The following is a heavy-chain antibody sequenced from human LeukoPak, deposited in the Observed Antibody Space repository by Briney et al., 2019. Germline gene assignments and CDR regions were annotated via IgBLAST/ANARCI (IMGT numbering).Heavy chain of an antibody. J-gene: IGHJ4*02. D-gene: IGHD1-26*01. CDR3: ARSASYLVGHDY. CDR1: GYSFTSYW. CDR2: ISPGDSDT. Sequence: GKSLKISCKGPGYSFTSYWIGWVRQMPGKALEWMGLISPGDSDTRYSPSLKGHVTISADKSSSTAYLQWRSLKASDTAMYYCARSASYLVGHDYWGQGTLVTVSS. V-gene: IGHV5-51*01.